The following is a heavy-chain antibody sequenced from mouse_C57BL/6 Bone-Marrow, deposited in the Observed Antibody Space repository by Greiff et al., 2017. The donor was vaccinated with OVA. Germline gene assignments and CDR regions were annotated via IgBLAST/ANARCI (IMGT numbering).Heavy chain of an antibody. CDR1: GYTFTSYW. V-gene: IGHV1-64*01. J-gene: IGHJ2*01. CDR3: AREFYYNSSSYDY. CDR2: IHPNSGST. Sequence: QVQLQQPGAELVKPGASVKLSCKASGYTFTSYWMHWVKQRPGQGLEWIGLIHPNSGSTNYTAKFKSKATLTVDKSSGTAYMQLSSLTSEDSAVEYCAREFYYNSSSYDYWGQGTTLTVSS. D-gene: IGHD1-1*01.